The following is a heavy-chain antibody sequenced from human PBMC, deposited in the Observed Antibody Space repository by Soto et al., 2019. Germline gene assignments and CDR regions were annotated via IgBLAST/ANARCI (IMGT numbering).Heavy chain of an antibody. Sequence: EVQLLESGGGLVQPGGSLRLSCVASGFSFSDYAMTWVRQAPGKGLEWVSGISNRGDTTDYADSVKGRSTISRDNSKNMLFLQMNSLRVEDTAIYYCARVLNWNDGSHWGQGTLVTVSS. CDR1: GFSFSDYA. V-gene: IGHV3-23*01. CDR3: ARVLNWNDGSH. D-gene: IGHD1-1*01. CDR2: ISNRGDTT. J-gene: IGHJ4*02.